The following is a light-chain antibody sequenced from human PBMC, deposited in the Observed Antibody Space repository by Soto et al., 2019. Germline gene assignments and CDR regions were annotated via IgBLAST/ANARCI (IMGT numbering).Light chain of an antibody. CDR3: AVWDDNLKVL. Sequence: QPVLTQPPSMSGTPGPRVTISCSGSRSNIGGNAVTWDQQVPGTAPRLLIYANDQRPSGVSDRFSGSKSATSASLAISGLQSADDADYYCAVWDDNLKVLFGGGTQLTVL. V-gene: IGLV1-44*01. CDR2: AND. J-gene: IGLJ7*01. CDR1: RSNIGGNA.